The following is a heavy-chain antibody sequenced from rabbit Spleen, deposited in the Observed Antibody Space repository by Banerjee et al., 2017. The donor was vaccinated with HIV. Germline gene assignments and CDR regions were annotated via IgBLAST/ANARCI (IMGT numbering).Heavy chain of an antibody. V-gene: IGHV1S45*01. CDR1: GIDFSGYYW. Sequence: QQQLEESGGGLVKPGGTLTLTCKASGIDFSGYYWRWWVRQAPGKGLELIGCIDLNNDGTYYASWAKGRFTISKTSSTTVTLQMTSLTAADTATYFCARGEMVIQLNLWGPGTLVTVS. J-gene: IGHJ4*01. D-gene: IGHD5-1*01. CDR3: ARGEMVIQLNL. CDR2: IDLNNDGT.